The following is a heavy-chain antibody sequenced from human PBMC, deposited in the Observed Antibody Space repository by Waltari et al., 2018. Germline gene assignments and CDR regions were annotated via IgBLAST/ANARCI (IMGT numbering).Heavy chain of an antibody. J-gene: IGHJ4*02. D-gene: IGHD4-17*01. CDR3: AHDYGDSGRTY. V-gene: IGHV3-7*01. CDR1: GFTCIRSW. Sequence: EVQLVESGGGLVQPGGSLRPSCAASGFTCIRSWMSWVRQAPGKGLEWVANINEDASVKYYVDSVKGRFTISRDNAKNSLYLQMNSLRVEDTAVYFCAHDYGDSGRTYWGQGTLVTVSS. CDR2: INEDASVK.